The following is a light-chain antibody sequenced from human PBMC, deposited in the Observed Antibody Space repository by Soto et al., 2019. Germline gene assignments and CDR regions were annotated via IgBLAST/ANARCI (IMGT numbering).Light chain of an antibody. CDR2: A. CDR1: QSFSSY. CDR3: QQRSNWPPVIT. J-gene: IGKJ5*01. V-gene: IGKV3-11*01. Sequence: EIVLTQSPATLSLSPGERATLSCRASQSFSSYLAWYQQKPGQAPRLLIYAKRATGIPARFSGRGSGTDFTLTISSLEPEDFAVYYCQQRSNWPPVITFGQGTRLEIK.